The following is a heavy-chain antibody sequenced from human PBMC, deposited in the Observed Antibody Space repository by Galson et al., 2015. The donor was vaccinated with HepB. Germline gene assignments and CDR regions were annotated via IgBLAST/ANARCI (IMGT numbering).Heavy chain of an antibody. J-gene: IGHJ4*02. CDR2: INNDGTTT. V-gene: IGHV3-74*01. D-gene: IGHD5-12*01. CDR1: GFTFSFYW. CDR3: IRLGDFSGYSSR. Sequence: SLRLSCAASGFTFSFYWMHWVRQAPRKGLVWVSRINNDGTTTNCADSVKGRFTISRDDSKNMAYLHMKSLKTEDTAVYYCIRLGDFSGYSSRWGQGTLVTVSS.